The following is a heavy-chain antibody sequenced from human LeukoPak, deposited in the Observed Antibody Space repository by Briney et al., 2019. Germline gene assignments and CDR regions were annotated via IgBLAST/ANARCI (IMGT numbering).Heavy chain of an antibody. J-gene: IGHJ4*02. Sequence: PSETLSLTCTVSGVSISSGGYYWSWIRQHPGKGLEWIGYIYYSGSTYYNPSLKSRLTISLDTSNNQFSLKLSSVTAADTAVYYCARGPVWDYSNYWGQGTLVTVRS. D-gene: IGHD4-11*01. CDR3: ARGPVWDYSNY. CDR2: IYYSGST. CDR1: GVSISSGGYY. V-gene: IGHV4-31*03.